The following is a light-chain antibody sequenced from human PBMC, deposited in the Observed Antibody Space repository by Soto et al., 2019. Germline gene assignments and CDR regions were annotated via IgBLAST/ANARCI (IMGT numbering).Light chain of an antibody. CDR1: TGDVGGYNY. CDR2: EVF. V-gene: IGLV2-14*01. J-gene: IGLJ1*01. CDR3: FSDAARSTRV. Sequence: QSALTQPASVSGSPGQSITISCTGTTGDVGGYNYVSWYQQHPGKAPRLLIYEVFKRPSGVSDRFSGSKSGNSASLTIARLQAEDEADYYCFSDAARSTRVFGTGTKLTVL.